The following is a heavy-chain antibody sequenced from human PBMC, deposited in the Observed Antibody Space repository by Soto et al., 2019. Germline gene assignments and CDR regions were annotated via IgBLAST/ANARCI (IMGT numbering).Heavy chain of an antibody. Sequence: HPGGSLRLSCAASGFTFSSYWMHWVRQAPGEGLMWVSRINPDGSTTSYADSVKGRFTISRDNAKNTLYLQMNSLRVEDTAVYYCARVPTTVTTPGMGVWGQGTTVTVSS. CDR3: ARVPTTVTTPGMGV. D-gene: IGHD4-4*01. J-gene: IGHJ6*02. CDR1: GFTFSSYW. V-gene: IGHV3-74*01. CDR2: INPDGSTT.